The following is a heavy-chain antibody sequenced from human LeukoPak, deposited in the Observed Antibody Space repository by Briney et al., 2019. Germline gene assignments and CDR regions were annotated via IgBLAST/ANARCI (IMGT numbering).Heavy chain of an antibody. CDR1: GGSFSGYY. Sequence: SETLSLTCAVYGGSFSGYYWSWIRQPPGKGLEWIGEINHSGSTNYNPSLKSRVTISVDTSKNQFSLKLSSVTAADTAAYYCARLYSSGWYNDAFDIWGQGTMVTVPS. V-gene: IGHV4-34*01. CDR2: INHSGST. CDR3: ARLYSSGWYNDAFDI. J-gene: IGHJ3*02. D-gene: IGHD6-19*01.